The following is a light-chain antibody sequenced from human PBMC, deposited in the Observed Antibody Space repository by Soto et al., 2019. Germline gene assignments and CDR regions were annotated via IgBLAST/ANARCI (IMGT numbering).Light chain of an antibody. CDR3: ATWDDSLNGYV. CDR1: SSNIGSNT. V-gene: IGLV1-44*01. Sequence: QSVLTQPPSASGTPGQRVTISCSGSSSNIGSNTVNWYQQLPGTAPKVLIYSNNQRPSGVPDRISGSKSDTSASLAISGLRSEDEADYYCATWDDSLNGYVFGTGTKVTVL. J-gene: IGLJ1*01. CDR2: SNN.